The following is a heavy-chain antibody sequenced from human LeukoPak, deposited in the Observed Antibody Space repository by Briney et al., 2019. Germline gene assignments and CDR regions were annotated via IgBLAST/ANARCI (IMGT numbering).Heavy chain of an antibody. J-gene: IGHJ4*02. Sequence: GGSLRLSCAASGFTFDDYAMHWVRQAPGKGLEWVSGISWNSGSIGYADSVKGRFTISRDNAKNSLYLQMNSLRAEDTALYYCAKDSGYSSSWHQLDADYWGQGTLVTVSS. CDR2: ISWNSGSI. V-gene: IGHV3-9*01. CDR3: AKDSGYSSSWHQLDADY. D-gene: IGHD6-13*01. CDR1: GFTFDDYA.